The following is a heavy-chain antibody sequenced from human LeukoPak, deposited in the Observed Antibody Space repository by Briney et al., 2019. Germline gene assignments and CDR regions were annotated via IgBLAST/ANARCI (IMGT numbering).Heavy chain of an antibody. Sequence: GGSLRLSCAASGFTVSGNYLSWVRQAPGKGLEWVSVITYYADSVKGRFTISRGNSKNTLYLQMNSLRGEDTAVYYCARGRVGPYPGTYYWGQGTLVTVSS. J-gene: IGHJ4*02. D-gene: IGHD1-26*01. CDR3: ARGRVGPYPGTYY. V-gene: IGHV3-66*01. CDR2: IT. CDR1: GFTVSGNY.